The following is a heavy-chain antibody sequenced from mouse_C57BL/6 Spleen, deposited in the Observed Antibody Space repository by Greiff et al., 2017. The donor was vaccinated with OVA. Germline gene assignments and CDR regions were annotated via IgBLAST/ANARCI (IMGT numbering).Heavy chain of an antibody. D-gene: IGHD2-5*01. CDR1: GYAFRSSW. J-gene: IGHJ2*01. CDR3: ARGGDYSNYNY. Sequence: QVQLQQSGPELVKPGASVKISCKASGYAFRSSWMNWVKQRPGKGLEWIGRIYPGDGDTNYNGKFKGKATLTADKSSSTAYMQLSSLTSEDSAVYFCARGGDYSNYNYWGQGTTLTVSS. CDR2: IYPGDGDT. V-gene: IGHV1-82*01.